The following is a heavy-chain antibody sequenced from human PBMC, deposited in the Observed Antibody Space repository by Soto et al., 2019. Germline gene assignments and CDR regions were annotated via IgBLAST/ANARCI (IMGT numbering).Heavy chain of an antibody. D-gene: IGHD6-19*01. J-gene: IGHJ6*02. V-gene: IGHV3-23*01. CDR3: AKGSVAGDYYYYGMDV. CDR2: ISGSGGST. CDR1: GFTFSSYA. Sequence: PVGSLRLSCAASGFTFSSYAMSWVRQAPGKGLEWVSAISGSGGSTYYADSVKGRFTISRDNSKNTLYLQMNSLRAEDTAVYYCAKGSVAGDYYYYGMDVWGQGTTVTVSS.